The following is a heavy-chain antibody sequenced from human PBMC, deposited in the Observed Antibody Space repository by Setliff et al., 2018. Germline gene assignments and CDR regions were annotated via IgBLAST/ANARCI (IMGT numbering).Heavy chain of an antibody. CDR3: ARDQGGSGSYSIETYYYYGMDV. V-gene: IGHV1-18*01. CDR2: ISAYNGNT. Sequence: ASVKVSCKASGYTFSDYGISWVRLAPGQGLEWMGWISAYNGNTYHAQKLQGRVTMTTDTSTSTAYMELRSLRSDDTAVYYCARDQGGSGSYSIETYYYYGMDVWGQGTTVTVSS. J-gene: IGHJ6*02. CDR1: GYTFSDYG. D-gene: IGHD3-10*01.